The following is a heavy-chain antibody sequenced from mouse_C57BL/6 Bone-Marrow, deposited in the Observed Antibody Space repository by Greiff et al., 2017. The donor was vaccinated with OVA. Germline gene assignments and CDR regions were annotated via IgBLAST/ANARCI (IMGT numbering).Heavy chain of an antibody. CDR3: ARGDLLCPRRGGPILAMDY. Sequence: QVQLQQPGAELVRPGTSVKLSCKASGYTFTSYWMHWVKQRPGQGLEWIGVIDPSDSYTNYNQKFKGKATLTVDTSSSTAYMQLSILTSEDSAVYYCARGDLLCPRRGGPILAMDYWGQGTSVTVSS. CDR1: GYTFTSYW. J-gene: IGHJ4*01. V-gene: IGHV1-59*01. D-gene: IGHD2-1*01. CDR2: IDPSDSYT.